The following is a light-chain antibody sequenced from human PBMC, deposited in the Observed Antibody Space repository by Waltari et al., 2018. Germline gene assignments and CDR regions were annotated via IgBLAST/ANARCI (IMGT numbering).Light chain of an antibody. Sequence: DIQLTQSPSFLSASVGDRVTITCRASQDIISFLAWYQQKPGKAPKLLIFAASTLQGGVPARFSGSGSGTEFTLTISSLLPEDVATYYCQQLKNSPLTFGGGTKVEIK. J-gene: IGKJ4*01. CDR2: AAS. V-gene: IGKV1-9*01. CDR1: QDIISF. CDR3: QQLKNSPLT.